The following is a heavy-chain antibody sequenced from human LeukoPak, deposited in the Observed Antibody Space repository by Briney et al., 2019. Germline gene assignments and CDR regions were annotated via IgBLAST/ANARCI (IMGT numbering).Heavy chain of an antibody. J-gene: IGHJ6*02. Sequence: GGSLRLSCAASGFTFSNAWMNWVRQAPGKGLEWVGRIKSKTDGGTTDYAAPVKGGFTISRDDSKNTLYLQMNSLKTEDTAVYYCTQETYYDFWSGYYGMDVWGQGTTVTVSS. CDR3: TQETYYDFWSGYYGMDV. CDR2: IKSKTDGGTT. V-gene: IGHV3-15*07. D-gene: IGHD3-3*01. CDR1: GFTFSNAW.